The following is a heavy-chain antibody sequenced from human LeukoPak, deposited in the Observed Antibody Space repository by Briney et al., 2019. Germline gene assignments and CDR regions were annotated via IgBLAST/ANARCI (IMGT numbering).Heavy chain of an antibody. V-gene: IGHV1-8*01. CDR1: GYTFTSYD. CDR3: ASTIGYCSSTSCPPGLNWFDP. Sequence: GASVKVSCKASGYTFTSYDINWVRQATGQGLEWMGCMNPNSGNTGYAQKFQGRVTMTRNTSISTAYMELSSLRSEDTAVYYCASTIGYCSSTSCPPGLNWFDPWGQGTLGTVSS. J-gene: IGHJ5*02. D-gene: IGHD2-2*01. CDR2: MNPNSGNT.